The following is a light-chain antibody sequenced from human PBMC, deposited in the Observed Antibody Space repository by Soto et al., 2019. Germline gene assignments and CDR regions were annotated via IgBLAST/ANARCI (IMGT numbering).Light chain of an antibody. CDR2: RDN. J-gene: IGLJ3*02. CDR1: SSNIGSYY. V-gene: IGLV1-47*01. Sequence: QSVLTQAPSASGTPGQRVTISCSGSSSNIGSYYASWYQHLPGTAPKLLIHRDNVRPSGVPDRLSGSKSGTSASLAISGLRSEDEAEYYCAAWDGILSAWVFGGGTKVTVL. CDR3: AAWDGILSAWV.